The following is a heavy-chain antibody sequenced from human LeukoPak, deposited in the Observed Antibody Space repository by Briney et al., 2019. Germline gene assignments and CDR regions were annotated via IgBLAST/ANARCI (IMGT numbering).Heavy chain of an antibody. CDR2: IKQDGSEK. J-gene: IGHJ5*02. CDR1: GFTFSGYW. Sequence: GGSLRLSCAATGFTFSGYWMTWARQAPGKGLEWVASIKQDGSEKYYVDSVKGRFTVSRDNAKNSLYLQMNSLRDEDTAVYFCARGTGYFDPWGQGTLVTVSS. D-gene: IGHD3/OR15-3a*01. V-gene: IGHV3-7*03. CDR3: ARGTGYFDP.